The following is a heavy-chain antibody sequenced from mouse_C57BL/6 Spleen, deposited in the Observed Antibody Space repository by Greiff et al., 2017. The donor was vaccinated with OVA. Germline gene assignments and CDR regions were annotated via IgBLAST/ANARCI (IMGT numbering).Heavy chain of an antibody. CDR2: IHPNSGST. D-gene: IGHD2-1*01. V-gene: IGHV1-64*01. CDR3: ARSYYGNYLYYFDY. CDR1: GYTFTSYW. Sequence: QVQLKQPGAELVKPGASVKLSCKASGYTFTSYWMHWVKQRPGQGLEWIGMIHPNSGSTNYNEKFKSKATLTVDKSSSTAYMQLSSLTSEDSAVYYCARSYYGNYLYYFDYWGQGTTLTVSS. J-gene: IGHJ2*01.